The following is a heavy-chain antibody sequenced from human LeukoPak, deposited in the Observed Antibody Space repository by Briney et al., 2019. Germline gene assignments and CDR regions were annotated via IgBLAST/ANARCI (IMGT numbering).Heavy chain of an antibody. D-gene: IGHD2-2*01. Sequence: SETLSLTCTVSDDSISSTSYYWGWIRQPPGKGLEWIGSMYSSGSTYYSPSLKSRVTISVDTSKNHFSLKLSSVTAADAAVYYCARGPPDCSSTSCYAFDAFDVWGQGTMVTVSS. CDR2: MYSSGST. CDR1: DDSISSTSYY. V-gene: IGHV4-39*07. CDR3: ARGPPDCSSTSCYAFDAFDV. J-gene: IGHJ3*01.